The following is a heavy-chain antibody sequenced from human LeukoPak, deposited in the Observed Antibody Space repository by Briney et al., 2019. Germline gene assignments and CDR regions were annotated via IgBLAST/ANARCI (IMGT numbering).Heavy chain of an antibody. D-gene: IGHD3-10*01. CDR1: GFTFSSYA. J-gene: IGHJ4*02. Sequence: GSLRLSCAASGFTFSSYAMHWVRQAPGKGLEWVAIISYDGSDNYSADSVKGRFTISRDNSKNTLYLQMNSLRTGDTAVYYCARDQGATLVRGVTPYLDYWGQGTLVSVSS. CDR2: ISYDGSDN. CDR3: ARDQGATLVRGVTPYLDY. V-gene: IGHV3-30*04.